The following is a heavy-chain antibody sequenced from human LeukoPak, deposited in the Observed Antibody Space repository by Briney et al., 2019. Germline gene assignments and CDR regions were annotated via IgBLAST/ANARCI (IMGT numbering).Heavy chain of an antibody. CDR3: ARVTVGTTGAFDI. D-gene: IGHD4/OR15-4a*01. V-gene: IGHV3-66*01. Sequence: GGSLRLSCAAPGFTVITNYISWVRQAPGKGLDWVSIIYADGTTYSADSVKGRFTISRDISKNMVSLQMNSLRAEDTAVYFCARVTVGTTGAFDIWGQGTLVTVSS. J-gene: IGHJ3*02. CDR2: IYADGTT. CDR1: GFTVITNY.